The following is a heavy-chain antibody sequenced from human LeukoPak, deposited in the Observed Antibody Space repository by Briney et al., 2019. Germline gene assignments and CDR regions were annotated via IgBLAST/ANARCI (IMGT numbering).Heavy chain of an antibody. CDR3: TRYRSGGSRGFDY. CDR2: ISGSSSTI. D-gene: IGHD6-19*01. CDR1: GFAFSGYS. J-gene: IGHJ4*02. Sequence: PGGSLRLSCAASGFAFSGYSLNWVRQAPGKGLEWVSYISGSSSTIYYADSVKDRFTISRDNAKNSLYLQMNSLRAEDTAVHYCTRYRSGGSRGFDYWGQGTLVTVSS. V-gene: IGHV3-48*01.